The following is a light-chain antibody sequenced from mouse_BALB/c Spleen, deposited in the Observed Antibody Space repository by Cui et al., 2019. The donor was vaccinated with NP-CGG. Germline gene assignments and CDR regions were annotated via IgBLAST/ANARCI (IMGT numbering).Light chain of an antibody. CDR3: TLWYSNHWV. CDR1: TGAVTTSNY. V-gene: IGLV1*01. Sequence: QAVVTQESELTTSPGETVTPTCRSSTGAVTTSNYANWVQEKPVHLFTGLIGGTNNRAPGVPARFSGSLIGDKAALTITGAQTEDEAIYFCTLWYSNHWVFGGGTKLTVL. CDR2: GTN. J-gene: IGLJ1*01.